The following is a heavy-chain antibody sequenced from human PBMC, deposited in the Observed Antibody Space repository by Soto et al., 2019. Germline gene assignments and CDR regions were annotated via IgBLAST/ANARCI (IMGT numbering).Heavy chain of an antibody. CDR2: INAGNGDT. CDR3: ARDLPYHDFWSGPYYYGMDV. J-gene: IGHJ6*02. CDR1: GYTFTTYA. D-gene: IGHD3-3*01. V-gene: IGHV1-3*01. Sequence: GASVKVSCKASGYTFTTYAMHWVRQAPGQRLEWMGWINAGNGDTKYSQNFQDRVTITRDTSASTAYMELSSLRYEDTAVYYCARDLPYHDFWSGPYYYGMDVWGQGITVTVSS.